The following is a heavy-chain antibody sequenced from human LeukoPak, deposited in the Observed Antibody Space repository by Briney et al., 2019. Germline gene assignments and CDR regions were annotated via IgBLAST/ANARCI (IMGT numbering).Heavy chain of an antibody. CDR1: GYTFTKYY. J-gene: IGHJ4*02. Sequence: ASVKVSCKASGYTFTKYYMHRVRQTPGQGLEWMGIINPSGGGTTYAQKFQDRVTMARDTSTSTAYMELSSLRSEDTAVYYCAKGGKWDVTPFDYWGQGTLVTVSS. V-gene: IGHV1-46*01. CDR2: INPSGGGT. CDR3: AKGGKWDVTPFDY. D-gene: IGHD1-26*01.